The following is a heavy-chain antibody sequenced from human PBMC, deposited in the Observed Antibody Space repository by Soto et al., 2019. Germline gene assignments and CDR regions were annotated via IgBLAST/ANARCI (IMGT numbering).Heavy chain of an antibody. D-gene: IGHD6-19*01. Sequence: PGESLKISCKGSGYSFTSYWISWVRQMPGKGLEWMGIIYPGDSDTKYSPSLQGQVSISADTPISTAYLQWTSLKASDTAMYYCARSRRGAYSSGWYSPSGYYNYGIDVWGQGTTVTVSS. CDR3: ARSRRGAYSSGWYSPSGYYNYGIDV. CDR1: GYSFTSYW. CDR2: IYPGDSDT. V-gene: IGHV5-51*01. J-gene: IGHJ6*02.